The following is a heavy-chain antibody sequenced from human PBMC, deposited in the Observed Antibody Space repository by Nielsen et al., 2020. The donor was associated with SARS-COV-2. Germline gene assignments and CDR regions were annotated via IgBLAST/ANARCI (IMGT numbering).Heavy chain of an antibody. CDR3: ARLTGSLYFYYYLDV. D-gene: IGHD1-14*01. V-gene: IGHV1-3*01. Sequence: WVRQAPGQRLEWMGWINPGNGNTKYSQKFQGRITITRDTSANTAYMELNSLRSEDTAVYHCARLTGSLYFYYYLDVWGKGTTVTVSS. J-gene: IGHJ6*03. CDR2: INPGNGNT.